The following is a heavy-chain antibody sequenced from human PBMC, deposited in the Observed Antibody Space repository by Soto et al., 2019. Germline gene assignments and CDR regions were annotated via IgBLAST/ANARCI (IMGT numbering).Heavy chain of an antibody. V-gene: IGHV1-58*02. Sequence: GASVKVSCKASGFTFTSSAMQWVRQARGQRLEWIGWIVVGSGNTNYAQKFQERVPITREMSTSTAYMELSSLRSEDTAVFYFGADKRLRFFPLEGWDPWGWGTAVTVSS. CDR2: IVVGSGNT. CDR3: GADKRLRFFPLEGWDP. CDR1: GFTFTSSA. D-gene: IGHD3-3*01. J-gene: IGHJ5*02.